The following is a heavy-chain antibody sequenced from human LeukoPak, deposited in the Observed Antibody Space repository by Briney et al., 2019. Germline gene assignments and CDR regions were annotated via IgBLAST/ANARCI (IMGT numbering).Heavy chain of an antibody. J-gene: IGHJ3*02. CDR2: INTNTGNP. CDR1: GYTFTSYP. CDR3: ARESIVVVPTTMDDASDI. V-gene: IGHV7-4-1*02. D-gene: IGHD2-2*01. Sequence: ASVKVSCKASGYTFTSYPMNWVRQAPGQGLEWMGWINTNTGNPTYAQGFTGRFVFSLDTSVSTAYLQISSLKTEDTAVYYCARESIVVVPTTMDDASDIWGQGTMVTVSS.